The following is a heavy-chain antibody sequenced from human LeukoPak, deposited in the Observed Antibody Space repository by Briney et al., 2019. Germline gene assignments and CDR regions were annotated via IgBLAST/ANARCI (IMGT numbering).Heavy chain of an antibody. CDR1: GFTFSSYS. J-gene: IGHJ4*02. CDR3: ARATYYDFWSGYYNRLDY. V-gene: IGHV3-21*01. D-gene: IGHD3-3*01. CDR2: ISSSSSYI. Sequence: GSLRLSCAASGFTFSSYSMNWVRQAPGKGLEWVSSISSSSSYIYYADSVKGRFTISRDNAKNSLYLQMNSLRAEDTAVYYCARATYYDFWSGYYNRLDYWGQGTLVTVSS.